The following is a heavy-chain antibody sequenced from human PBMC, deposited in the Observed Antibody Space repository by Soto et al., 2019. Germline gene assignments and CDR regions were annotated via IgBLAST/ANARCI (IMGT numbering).Heavy chain of an antibody. Sequence: ASVKVSCKASGFTFTSSAVQWVRQARGQRLEWIGWIVVGSGNTNYAQKFQERVTITRDMSTSTAYMELSSPRSEDTAVYYCARYLYYDFWSGDYPRYYYGMDVWGQGTTVTVSS. CDR2: IVVGSGNT. CDR1: GFTFTSSA. J-gene: IGHJ6*02. CDR3: ARYLYYDFWSGDYPRYYYGMDV. V-gene: IGHV1-58*01. D-gene: IGHD3-3*01.